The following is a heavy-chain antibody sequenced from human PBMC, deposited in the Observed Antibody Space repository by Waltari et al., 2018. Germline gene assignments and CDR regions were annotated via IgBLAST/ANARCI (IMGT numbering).Heavy chain of an antibody. V-gene: IGHV3-53*01. CDR1: VFSVSGVY. CDR2: IYSGGST. CDR3: ARPVGNET. Sequence: EVQLVESGGGLVQPGGSLRLSGAASVFSVSGVYMTLVRQAPGKGLQWVSIIYSGGSTYYADSVKGRFTISRDNSKNTVFLQMNSLRVDDTAVYYCARPVGNETWGQGTLVTVSS. J-gene: IGHJ5*02. D-gene: IGHD1-26*01.